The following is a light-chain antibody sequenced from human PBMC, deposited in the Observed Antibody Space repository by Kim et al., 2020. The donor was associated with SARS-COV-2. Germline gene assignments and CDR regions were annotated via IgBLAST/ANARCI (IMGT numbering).Light chain of an antibody. CDR3: QRDVRAPWT. CDR2: AAS. Sequence: DIQMTQSPSSLSASVGDRVTITCRASQGISNFLAWYQQKPGKVPELLIYAASTLQSGVPSRFSGSGSGTDFTLTISSLQPEDGATYYRQRDVRAPWTLGQGAKVDIK. J-gene: IGKJ1*01. CDR1: QGISNF. V-gene: IGKV1-27*01.